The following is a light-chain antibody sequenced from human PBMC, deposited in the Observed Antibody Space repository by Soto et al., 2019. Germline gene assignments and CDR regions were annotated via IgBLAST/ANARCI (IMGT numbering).Light chain of an antibody. J-gene: IGKJ4*01. Sequence: EIVMTQSPATLSVSPGERATLSCRASQSVSINLAWYQQKPDQAPRLLISGASIRATGIPVRFSGSGSGTEFTLTISSLQSEDFAVYYCQQYNNWPLTFGGGTKVDIK. CDR2: GAS. V-gene: IGKV3-15*01. CDR1: QSVSIN. CDR3: QQYNNWPLT.